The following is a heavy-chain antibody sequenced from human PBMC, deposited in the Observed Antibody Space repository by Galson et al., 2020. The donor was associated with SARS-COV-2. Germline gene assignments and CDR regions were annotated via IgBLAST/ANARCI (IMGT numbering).Heavy chain of an antibody. Sequence: ASVKVSCKASGYTFTSYEINWVRQAPGQGLEWMGWMNPHSGNTGYAQKFQGRVTMTRTTSISTAYMELNSPTSEDTAVYYCARSYDDFATWFDPWGQGTLVTVSS. CDR2: MNPHSGNT. CDR3: ARSYDDFATWFDP. D-gene: IGHD4-17*01. V-gene: IGHV1-8*01. CDR1: GYTFTSYE. J-gene: IGHJ5*02.